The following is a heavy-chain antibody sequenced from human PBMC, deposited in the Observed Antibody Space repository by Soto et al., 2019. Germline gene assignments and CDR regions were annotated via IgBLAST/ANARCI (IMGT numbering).Heavy chain of an antibody. Sequence: GASVKVSCKASGYTFTSYAMHWVRQAPGQRLEWMGWINAGNGNTKYSQKFQGRVTITRDTSASTAYMELSSLRSEDTAVYYCARTPPSKYYDILTEYAFDIWGQGTMVTVSS. CDR1: GYTFTSYA. V-gene: IGHV1-3*01. CDR2: INAGNGNT. CDR3: ARTPPSKYYDILTEYAFDI. J-gene: IGHJ3*02. D-gene: IGHD3-9*01.